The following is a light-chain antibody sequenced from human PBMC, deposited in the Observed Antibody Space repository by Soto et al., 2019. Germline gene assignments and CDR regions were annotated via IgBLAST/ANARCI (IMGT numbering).Light chain of an antibody. V-gene: IGKV3-15*01. CDR2: AAS. J-gene: IGKJ5*01. CDR1: PSVTNY. Sequence: EIVLTQSPATLSWSPGSRATLSCRASPSVTNYLAWYQQKPGQAPRLLIYAASTRATGIPARFSGSGSGTEFTLTISSLQSEDFAVYYCQQYNNWSFGQGTRLEIK. CDR3: QQYNNWS.